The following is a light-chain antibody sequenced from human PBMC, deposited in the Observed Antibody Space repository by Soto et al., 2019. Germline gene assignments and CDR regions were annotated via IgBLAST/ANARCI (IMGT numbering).Light chain of an antibody. CDR3: QQYGSSLRT. Sequence: EIVMTQSPGTLSLSPGERATLSCRASQSVGSNYLAWYQQKPGQAPRLLIYGSSSRAIGIPDRFSGSGSGTDFTFSISRLEPEDFAVYYCQQYGSSLRTLGQGTRV. J-gene: IGKJ1*01. CDR1: QSVGSNY. V-gene: IGKV3-20*01. CDR2: GSS.